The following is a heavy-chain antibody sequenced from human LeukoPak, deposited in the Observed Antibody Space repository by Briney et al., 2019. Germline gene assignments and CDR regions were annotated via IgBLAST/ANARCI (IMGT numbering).Heavy chain of an antibody. D-gene: IGHD2-2*01. J-gene: IGHJ3*02. CDR2: ISGSGGST. CDR3: AKEVVVIPAAGDAFDI. CDR1: GFTFSIYA. Sequence: PGGSLRLSCAASGFTFSIYAMSWVRQAPGKGLAWVSSISGSGGSTYYADSVKGRFTVSRDDSKNTLFLQMNSLRAEDTAVYYCAKEVVVIPAAGDAFDIWGQGTLVTVSS. V-gene: IGHV3-23*01.